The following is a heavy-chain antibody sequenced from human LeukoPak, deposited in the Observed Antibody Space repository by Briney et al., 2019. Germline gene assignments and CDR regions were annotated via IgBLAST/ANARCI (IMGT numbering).Heavy chain of an antibody. D-gene: IGHD5-24*01. CDR2: IYYSGST. CDR3: ARHTVGDGYNEKSGFDY. Sequence: SETLSLTCTVSGGSISSYYWSWIRQPPGKGLEWMGYIYYSGSTNYNPSRKSRGTISVDTSKNQFSLRPNSVTAADTAIYYCARHTVGDGYNEKSGFDYWGQGTLVTVSS. CDR1: GGSISSYY. V-gene: IGHV4-59*08. J-gene: IGHJ4*02.